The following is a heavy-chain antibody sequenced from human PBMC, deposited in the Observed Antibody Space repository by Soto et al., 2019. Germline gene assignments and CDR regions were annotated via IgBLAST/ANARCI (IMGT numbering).Heavy chain of an antibody. CDR3: ARAGDSSGPVALGY. CDR2: IYHSGST. CDR1: GGSISSGGTS. D-gene: IGHD6-19*01. Sequence: SETLSLTCAVSGGSISSGGTSWSWIRQPPGKGLEWIGYIYHSGSTYYNPSLKSRVTISVDRSKNQFSLKLSSVTAADTAVYYCARAGDSSGPVALGYWGQGTLVTVSS. J-gene: IGHJ4*02. V-gene: IGHV4-30-2*01.